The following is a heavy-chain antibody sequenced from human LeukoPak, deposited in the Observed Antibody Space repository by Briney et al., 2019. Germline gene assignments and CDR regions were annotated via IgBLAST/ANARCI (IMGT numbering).Heavy chain of an antibody. CDR1: GYTFIGYY. D-gene: IGHD3-22*01. V-gene: IGHV1-2*02. CDR2: INPKNGGT. CDR3: ARGEGMGPYYDSSGYYLDV. Sequence: ASVKVSCKASGYTFIGYYMHWVRQAPGQGLEWMGWINPKNGGTNYAQKFQGRVTMTRDTSISTAYMELSRLRSDDTAVYYCARGEGMGPYYDSSGYYLDVWGQGTTVTVSS. J-gene: IGHJ6*02.